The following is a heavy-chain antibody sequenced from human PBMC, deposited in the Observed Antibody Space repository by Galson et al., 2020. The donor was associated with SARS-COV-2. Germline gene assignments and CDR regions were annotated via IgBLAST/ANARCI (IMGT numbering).Heavy chain of an antibody. J-gene: IGHJ4*02. CDR1: GFPFEDFG. V-gene: IGHV3-20*04. Sequence: GESLKLHCAASGFPFEDFGMSRVRQAPGRGLEWGDDINRHGGSRGYADSVKGRFAISRDNAKNSLFLQMNSLRAEDTAIYYCAREQTWDSVIYHEPYFDYWGQGILVTVSS. D-gene: IGHD1-26*01. CDR3: AREQTWDSVIYHEPYFDY. CDR2: INRHGGSR.